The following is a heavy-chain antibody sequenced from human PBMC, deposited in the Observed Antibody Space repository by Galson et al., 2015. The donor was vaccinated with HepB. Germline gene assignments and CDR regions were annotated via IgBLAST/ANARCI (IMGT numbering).Heavy chain of an antibody. CDR2: IIPILGIA. CDR3: ARLTGMDWYFDL. Sequence: SVKVSCKASGGTFSSYTISWVRQAPGQGLEWMGGIIPILGIANYAQKFQGRVTITADKSTSTAYMELSSLRSEDTAVYYCARLTGMDWYFDLWGRGTLVTVSS. J-gene: IGHJ2*01. D-gene: IGHD7-27*01. V-gene: IGHV1-69*10. CDR1: GGTFSSYT.